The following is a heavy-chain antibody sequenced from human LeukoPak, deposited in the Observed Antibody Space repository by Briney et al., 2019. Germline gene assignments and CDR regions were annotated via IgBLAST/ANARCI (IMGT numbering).Heavy chain of an antibody. CDR2: ISSSSSYI. J-gene: IGHJ6*03. CDR1: GFTFSRYW. Sequence: PGGSLRLSCAASGFTFSRYWMSWVRQAPGKGLEWVSSISSSSSYIYYADSVKGRFTISRDNAKNSLYLQMNSLRAEDTAVYYCARAHFLNYYDSSGYYPTYYYYYMDVWGKGTTVTVSS. V-gene: IGHV3-21*01. CDR3: ARAHFLNYYDSSGYYPTYYYYYMDV. D-gene: IGHD3-22*01.